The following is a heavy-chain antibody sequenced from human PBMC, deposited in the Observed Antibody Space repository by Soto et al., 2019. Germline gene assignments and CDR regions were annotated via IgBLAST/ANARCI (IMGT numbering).Heavy chain of an antibody. D-gene: IGHD2-15*01. CDR3: AAVRSVVVPPKSAFDI. CDR1: GFTFTSSA. V-gene: IGHV1-58*02. Sequence: SVKVSCTASGFTFTSSAIQWVRQARGQRLEWIGWIVVGSGNTNYAQKFQERVTITRDMSTSTAYMELSSLRSEDTAVYYCAAVRSVVVPPKSAFDIWGQGTMVTVSS. CDR2: IVVGSGNT. J-gene: IGHJ3*02.